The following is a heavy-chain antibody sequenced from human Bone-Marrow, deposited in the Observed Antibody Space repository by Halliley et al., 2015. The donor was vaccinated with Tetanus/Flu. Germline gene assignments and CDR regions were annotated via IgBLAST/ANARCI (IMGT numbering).Heavy chain of an antibody. CDR3: AKDLGGYSRSWSYYYGMDV. CDR2: YDGGHK. Sequence: YDGGHKYYADSVKGRFTISRDNSKNTLFLQMNSLRPEDTAVYYCAKDLGGYSRSWSYYYGMDVWGQGTTVTVSS. D-gene: IGHD6-13*01. J-gene: IGHJ6*02. V-gene: IGHV3-30*18.